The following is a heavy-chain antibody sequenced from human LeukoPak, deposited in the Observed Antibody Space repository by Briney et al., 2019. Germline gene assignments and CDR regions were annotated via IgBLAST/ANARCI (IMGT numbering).Heavy chain of an antibody. CDR1: GGSISSGDYY. J-gene: IGHJ4*02. CDR3: ASIDGYSDYYFDY. V-gene: IGHV4-30-4*08. D-gene: IGHD5-24*01. CDR2: IYYSGST. Sequence: SETLSLTCTVSGGSISSGDYYWSWIRQPPGKGLEWIGYIYYSGSTYYNPSLKSRVTISVDTSKNQFSLKLSSVTDADTAVYYCASIDGYSDYYFDYWGQGTLVTVSS.